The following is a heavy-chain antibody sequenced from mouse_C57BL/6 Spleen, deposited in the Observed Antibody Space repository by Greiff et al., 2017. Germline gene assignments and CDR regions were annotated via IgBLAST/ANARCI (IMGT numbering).Heavy chain of an antibody. CDR3: ARREDGSSYYYAMDY. CDR2: IHPNSGST. J-gene: IGHJ4*01. Sequence: VQLQQPGAELVKPGASVKLSCKASGYTFTSYWMHWVKQRPGQGLEWIGMIHPNSGSTNYNEKFKSKATLTVDKSSSTAYMQLSSLTSEDSAVYYCARREDGSSYYYAMDYWGQGTSVTVSS. V-gene: IGHV1-64*01. D-gene: IGHD1-1*01. CDR1: GYTFTSYW.